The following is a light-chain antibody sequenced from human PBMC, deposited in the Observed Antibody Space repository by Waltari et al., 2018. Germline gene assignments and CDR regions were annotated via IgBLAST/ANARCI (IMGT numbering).Light chain of an antibody. CDR2: GTS. V-gene: IGKV3-20*01. J-gene: IGKJ1*01. CDR3: QFYGGSFST. Sequence: EVVLTQSPGTLSLSPGERATLSCRASESVNSAYLAWYQQKPGQAPRLLIYGTSSRATGIPDRFSGRGSGTGFTLTITRLEPEDFALYYCQFYGGSFSTFGQGTKVEIK. CDR1: ESVNSAY.